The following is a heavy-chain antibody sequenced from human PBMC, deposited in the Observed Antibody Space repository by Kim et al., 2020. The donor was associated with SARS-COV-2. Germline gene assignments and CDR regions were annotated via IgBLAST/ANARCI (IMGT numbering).Heavy chain of an antibody. CDR2: IYYSGST. CDR1: GGSISSSSYY. V-gene: IGHV4-39*01. D-gene: IGHD4-17*01. J-gene: IGHJ4*02. Sequence: SETLSLTCTVSGGSISSSSYYWGWIRQPPGKGLEWIGSIYYSGSTYYNPSLKSRVTISVDTSKNQFSLKLSSVTAADTAVYYCASLEAFLYYGGNSPLRYWGQGTLVTVSS. CDR3: ASLEAFLYYGGNSPLRY.